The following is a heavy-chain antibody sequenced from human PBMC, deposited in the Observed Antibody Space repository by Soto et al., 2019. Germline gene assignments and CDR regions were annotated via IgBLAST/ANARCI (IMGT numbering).Heavy chain of an antibody. Sequence: PSVQVSCKASGGTFSSYASSRVRQAPGQGLEWMGGIIPIFGTANYAQKFQGRVTITADKSTSTAYMELSSLRSEDTAVYYCARAGGYYYYYYYGMDVWGQGTTVTVSS. CDR1: GGTFSSYA. CDR2: IIPIFGTA. J-gene: IGHJ6*02. D-gene: IGHD3-22*01. CDR3: ARAGGYYYYYYYGMDV. V-gene: IGHV1-69*06.